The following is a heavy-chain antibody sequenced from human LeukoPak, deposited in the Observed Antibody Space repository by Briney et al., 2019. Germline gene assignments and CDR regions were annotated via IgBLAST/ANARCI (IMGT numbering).Heavy chain of an antibody. V-gene: IGHV4-59*01. Sequence: SETLSLTCTVSGGSISSYYWSWIRQSPGKGLEWIGYIYYSGSTNYNPSLKSRVTISGDTSKNQFSLKLRSVTTADTAVYYCASNYDSSGYYSDYWGQGTLVTVSS. CDR2: IYYSGST. D-gene: IGHD3-22*01. CDR3: ASNYDSSGYYSDY. J-gene: IGHJ4*02. CDR1: GGSISSYY.